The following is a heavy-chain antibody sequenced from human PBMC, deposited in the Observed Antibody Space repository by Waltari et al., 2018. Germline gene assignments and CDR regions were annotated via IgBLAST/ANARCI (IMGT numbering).Heavy chain of an antibody. V-gene: IGHV3-30*02. D-gene: IGHD4-17*01. CDR2: LRYDGKNK. CDR1: GFTLTNFG. Sequence: VHLEEFGGGVVPPGGSLTIPCGASGFTLTNFGMHWFRQATGKGMQWVTFLRYDGKNKFYADPVKGRFSISRDNSKNTLDLHMNSLRPDDTAIYYCVKDGDSFVPGYDAFDVWGQGTMVTVSS. J-gene: IGHJ3*01. CDR3: VKDGDSFVPGYDAFDV.